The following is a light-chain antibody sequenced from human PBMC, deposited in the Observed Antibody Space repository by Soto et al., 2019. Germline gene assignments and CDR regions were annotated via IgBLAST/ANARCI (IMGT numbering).Light chain of an antibody. V-gene: IGKV1-5*01. CDR1: QSISYY. CDR3: QQYNRFSTWT. J-gene: IGKJ1*01. Sequence: DIQMTQSPSTLSASVGDRVTITCRASQSISYYLAWYQKKPGKAPKVLIWNASSLQRGVPSRFSDSGSGTEFTLTISSLLPDDFATYYCQQYNRFSTWTFGQGTKVEIK. CDR2: NAS.